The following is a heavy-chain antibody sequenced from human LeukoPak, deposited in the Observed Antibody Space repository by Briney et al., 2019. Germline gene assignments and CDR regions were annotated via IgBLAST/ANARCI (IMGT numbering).Heavy chain of an antibody. D-gene: IGHD1-7*01. V-gene: IGHV3-23*01. CDR1: GFTFSSCA. CDR3: AQIPTTY. Sequence: AGGSLRLSCAASGFTFSSCAMSWVRQAPGKGLEWVSAITPSGGNTYYADSVRGRFTISRDNSKNTLYLQMNSLRAEDTAIYYCAQIPTTYWGQGTLVTVSS. CDR2: ITPSGGNT. J-gene: IGHJ4*02.